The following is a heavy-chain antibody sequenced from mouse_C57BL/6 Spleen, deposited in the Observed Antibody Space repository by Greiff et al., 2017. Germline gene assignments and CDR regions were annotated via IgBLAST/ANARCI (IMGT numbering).Heavy chain of an antibody. CDR3: VRQGTGFYAMDY. D-gene: IGHD4-1*01. J-gene: IGHJ4*01. CDR1: GFSFNTYA. Sequence: GGGLVQPKGSLKLSCAASGFSFNTYAMNWVRQAPGKGLEWVARIRSKSNNYATYYADSVKDRFTISRDDSESMLYLQMNNLKTEDTAMYYCVRQGTGFYAMDYWGQGTSITVSS. V-gene: IGHV10-1*01. CDR2: IRSKSNNYAT.